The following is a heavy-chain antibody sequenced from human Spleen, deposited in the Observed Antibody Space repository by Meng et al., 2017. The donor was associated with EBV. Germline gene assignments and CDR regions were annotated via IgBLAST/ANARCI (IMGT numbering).Heavy chain of an antibody. D-gene: IGHD6-6*01. J-gene: IGHJ4*02. CDR1: GGPFSNFA. Sequence: VGSVQSGAGVKKPGASVKVSCQASGGPFSNFATIWVRQAPGQGLEWLGGIIPLLGKSNYTEKFQGRLRITADTSTSTAYLELSSLKSDDTAIYYCAALKGSSSSGSDYWGQGTLVTVSS. V-gene: IGHV1-69*06. CDR2: IIPLLGKS. CDR3: AALKGSSSSGSDY.